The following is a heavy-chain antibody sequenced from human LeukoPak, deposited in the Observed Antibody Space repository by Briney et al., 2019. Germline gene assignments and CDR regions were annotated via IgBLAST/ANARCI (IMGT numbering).Heavy chain of an antibody. CDR2: ISSSSSYI. D-gene: IGHD6-13*01. CDR3: ARDKLSSITSGGTGIDY. J-gene: IGHJ4*02. CDR1: GFTFSSYS. V-gene: IGHV3-21*01. Sequence: GGSLRLSCAASGFTFSSYSLNWVRQAPGKGLEWVSFISSSSSYIYYADSVKGRFTISGDNAKNSLYLQMNSLRADDTAVYYCARDKLSSITSGGTGIDYWGQGTLVTVSS.